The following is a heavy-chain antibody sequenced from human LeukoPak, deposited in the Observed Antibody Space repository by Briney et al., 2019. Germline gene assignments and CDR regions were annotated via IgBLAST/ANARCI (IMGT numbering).Heavy chain of an antibody. CDR3: VRSLPGTLLRGYGMDV. V-gene: IGHV5-51*01. CDR2: IFPRDSYA. CDR1: GYTFTSYW. D-gene: IGHD3-10*01. Sequence: GESLKISCKSSGYTFTSYWIGWVRQTRGKGLECMGVIFPRDSYARYRLSFQCKVTMSADKSTNTAYLHWGSLKASDTALYYCVRSLPGTLLRGYGMDVWGPGTTVTVS. J-gene: IGHJ6*02.